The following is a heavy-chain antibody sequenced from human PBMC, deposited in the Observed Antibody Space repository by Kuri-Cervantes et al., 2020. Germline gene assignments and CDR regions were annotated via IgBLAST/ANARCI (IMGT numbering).Heavy chain of an antibody. CDR1: GFTFSSYA. CDR2: ISYDGSNK. Sequence: GESLKISCAASGFTFSSYAMHWVRQAPGKGLEWVAVISYDGSNKYYADSVKGRFTISRDNSKNTLYLQMNSLRAEDTAVYYCARGSYYDFWSGYHPLYYFDYWGQGTLVTVSS. D-gene: IGHD3-3*01. J-gene: IGHJ4*02. CDR3: ARGSYYDFWSGYHPLYYFDY. V-gene: IGHV3-30-3*01.